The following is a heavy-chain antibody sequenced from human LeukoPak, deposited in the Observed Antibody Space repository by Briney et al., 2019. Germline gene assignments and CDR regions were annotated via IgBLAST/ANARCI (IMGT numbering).Heavy chain of an antibody. D-gene: IGHD3-22*01. CDR3: ARAAIYDSSGYYYAFDY. V-gene: IGHV4-59*01. CDR1: GGSISSYY. Sequence: SETLSLTCTVSGGSISSYYWSWIRPPPGKGLEWIGYIYYSGSTNYNPSLKSRVTISVDTSKNQFSLKLSSVTAADTVVYYCARAAIYDSSGYYYAFDYWGQGTLVTVSS. CDR2: IYYSGST. J-gene: IGHJ4*02.